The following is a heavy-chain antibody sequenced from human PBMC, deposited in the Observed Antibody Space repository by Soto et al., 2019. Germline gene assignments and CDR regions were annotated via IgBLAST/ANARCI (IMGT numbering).Heavy chain of an antibody. CDR3: ARFAINYYGPSTYYYYYYGMDV. D-gene: IGHD3-10*01. Sequence: SETLSLTCAVSGGSISSSNWWSWVRQPPGKGLEWIGEIYHSGSTNYNPYLKSRVTISVDKSKNQFSLKLSSVTAADTAVYYCARFAINYYGPSTYYYYYYGMDVWGQGTTVTISS. CDR1: GGSISSSNW. J-gene: IGHJ6*02. V-gene: IGHV4-4*02. CDR2: IYHSGST.